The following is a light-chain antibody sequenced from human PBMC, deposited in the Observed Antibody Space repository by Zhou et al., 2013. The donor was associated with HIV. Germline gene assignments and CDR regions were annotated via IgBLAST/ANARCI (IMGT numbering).Light chain of an antibody. CDR2: DVS. CDR1: QGISSA. Sequence: AIQLTQSPSSLSASVGDRVTITCRASQGISSALAWYQQKPGKTPKLLIYDVSILGSEVPSRFIGAVSGTDFTLTISSLQPEDFGTYYCQHLRSFGQGTKAGDQ. V-gene: IGKV1-13*02. J-gene: IGKJ2*01. CDR3: QHLRS.